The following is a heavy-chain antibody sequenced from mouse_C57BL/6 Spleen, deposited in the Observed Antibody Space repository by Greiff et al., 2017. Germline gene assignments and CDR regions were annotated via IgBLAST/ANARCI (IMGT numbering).Heavy chain of an antibody. D-gene: IGHD4-1*01. CDR3: TRENWGYYAMDY. CDR1: GFTFSSYA. V-gene: IGHV5-9-1*02. Sequence: EVQGVESGEGLVKPGGSLKLSCAASGFTFSSYAMSWVRQTPEKRLEWVAYISSGGDYIYYADTVKGRFTISRDNARNTLYLQRSSLKSEDTAMYYCTRENWGYYAMDYWGQGTSVTVSS. CDR2: ISSGGDYI. J-gene: IGHJ4*01.